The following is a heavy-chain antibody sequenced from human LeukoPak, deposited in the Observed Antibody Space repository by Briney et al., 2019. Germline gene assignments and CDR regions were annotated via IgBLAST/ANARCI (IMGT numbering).Heavy chain of an antibody. CDR2: LYHSGRT. V-gene: IGHV4-38-2*01. J-gene: IGHJ3*02. D-gene: IGHD3-9*01. CDR1: GYSISSGYY. CDR3: PRQYFDWLPNAFDI. Sequence: SETMSLTCAVSGYSISSGYYWGWIRQAPGKGRGWIGSLYHSGRTYYNPSLKRSVPLSVDPSNNQFSLKASSVPAARPCVYFFPRQYFDWLPNAFDIWGQGKMVTVSS.